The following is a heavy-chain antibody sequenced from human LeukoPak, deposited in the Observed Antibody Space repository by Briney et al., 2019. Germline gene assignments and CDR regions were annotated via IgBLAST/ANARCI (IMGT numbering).Heavy chain of an antibody. CDR3: ARAYGSGSSYHPDY. J-gene: IGHJ4*02. V-gene: IGHV1-46*01. CDR1: GYTFTSYY. Sequence: ASVTVSCRASGYTFTSYYMHWVRQAPGQGLEWMGIINPSGGSTSYAQKFQGRVTMTRDTSISTAYMELGSLRSDDTAIYYCARAYGSGSSYHPDYWGQGTLVTVSS. D-gene: IGHD3-10*01. CDR2: INPSGGST.